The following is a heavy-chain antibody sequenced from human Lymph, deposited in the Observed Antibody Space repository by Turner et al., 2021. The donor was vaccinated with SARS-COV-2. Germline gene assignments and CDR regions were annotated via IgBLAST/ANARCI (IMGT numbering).Heavy chain of an antibody. CDR2: IIPILGIA. D-gene: IGHD5-18*01. Sequence: HVELVQSGAELTKTGSSVKVSCKASAGTFSSYGISWVRQGPGQGLEWMRGIIPILGIANYALKSQDRVMITADKSTSTTYMELCNLRSEDTVVDDIAGGPQYSDNDYWGQGTLVTVSS. CDR1: AGTFSSYG. V-gene: IGHV1-69*10. CDR3: AGGPQYSDNDY. J-gene: IGHJ4*02.